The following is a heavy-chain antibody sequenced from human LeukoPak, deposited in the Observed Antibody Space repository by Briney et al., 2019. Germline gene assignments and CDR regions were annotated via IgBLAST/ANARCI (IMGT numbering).Heavy chain of an antibody. Sequence: SQTLSLTCAISGDSVSNKNTAWNWIRQSPSRGLEWLGRTYYRSTWYNDYAVSVRGRITVNPDTSKNQFSLHLNSVTPEDTAVYYCARRLTQYDCFDPWGQGSLVTVSS. CDR1: GDSVSNKNTA. CDR3: ARRLTQYDCFDP. V-gene: IGHV6-1*01. J-gene: IGHJ5*02. CDR2: TYYRSTWYN. D-gene: IGHD2-2*01.